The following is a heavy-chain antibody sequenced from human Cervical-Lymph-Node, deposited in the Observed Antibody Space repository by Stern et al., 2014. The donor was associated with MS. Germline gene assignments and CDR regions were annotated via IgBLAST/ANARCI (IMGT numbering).Heavy chain of an antibody. CDR1: GGNFSKFP. V-gene: IGHV1-69*01. CDR2: IFPVFGTP. D-gene: IGHD6-13*01. CDR3: ALSSETSDRWYSLGYDL. Sequence: QVQLVQSGAEVTKPGSSVKVSFKASGGNFSKFPSSWVRQAPGQGLEWMGGIFPVFGTPTYAQEFRGRVTITADVSTSTVYMELSSLRSDDTAVYYCALSSETSDRWYSLGYDLWGQGTLVTVSS. J-gene: IGHJ5*02.